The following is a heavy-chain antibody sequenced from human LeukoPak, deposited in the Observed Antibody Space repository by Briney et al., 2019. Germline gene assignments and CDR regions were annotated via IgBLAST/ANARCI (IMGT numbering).Heavy chain of an antibody. CDR1: GGTFSSYA. Sequence: ASVKVSCKASGGTFSSYAISWVRQAPGQGLEWMGGIIPIFGTANYAQKFQGRVTITADESTSTAYMELSSLRSEDTAVYYCARGAGYYKPLVYWGQGTLVTVSS. J-gene: IGHJ4*02. D-gene: IGHD3-9*01. CDR3: ARGAGYYKPLVY. CDR2: IIPIFGTA. V-gene: IGHV1-69*13.